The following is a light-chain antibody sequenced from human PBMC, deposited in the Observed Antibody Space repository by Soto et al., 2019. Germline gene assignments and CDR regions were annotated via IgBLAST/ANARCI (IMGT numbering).Light chain of an antibody. CDR1: QSVLHSSNNKNY. J-gene: IGKJ3*01. CDR3: QLYYSTPFT. V-gene: IGKV4-1*01. CDR2: WAS. Sequence: DIVMTQSPDSLAVSLGERATINCKSSQSVLHSSNNKNYLAWYQQKPGQPPKLLIYWASTRESGVPDRFSGSGSETDFTLTISILQAEDVAVYYCQLYYSTPFTFGPGTKVDIK.